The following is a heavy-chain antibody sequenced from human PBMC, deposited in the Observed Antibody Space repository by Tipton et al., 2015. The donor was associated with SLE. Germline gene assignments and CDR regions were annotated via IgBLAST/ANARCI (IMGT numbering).Heavy chain of an antibody. CDR2: VYDSGIT. Sequence: TLSLTCIVSGASISSRAYYWGCIRQSPGKGLEWIGSVYDSGITYYSPSLKSRVTISVDTSNNQFSLELSSVTAPDTAVYYCARGMVTWRGAIVGVDVWGQGTTVNVSS. CDR3: ARGMVTWRGAIVGVDV. CDR1: GASISSRAYY. V-gene: IGHV4-39*07. D-gene: IGHD2-21*02. J-gene: IGHJ6*02.